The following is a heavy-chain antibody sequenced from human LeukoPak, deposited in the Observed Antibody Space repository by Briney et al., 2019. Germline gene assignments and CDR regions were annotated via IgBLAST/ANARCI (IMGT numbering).Heavy chain of an antibody. D-gene: IGHD3-16*01. CDR3: ARAHMITSYYYYYYMDV. J-gene: IGHJ6*03. CDR1: GGSISSSSYY. V-gene: IGHV4-39*07. CDR2: IYYSGST. Sequence: PSETLSLTCTVSGGSISSSSYYRGWIRQPPGKGLEWIGTIYYSGSTYYNPSLKSRVTISVDTSKNQFSLNLSSVTAADTAVYYCARAHMITSYYYYYYMDVWGKGTTVTVSS.